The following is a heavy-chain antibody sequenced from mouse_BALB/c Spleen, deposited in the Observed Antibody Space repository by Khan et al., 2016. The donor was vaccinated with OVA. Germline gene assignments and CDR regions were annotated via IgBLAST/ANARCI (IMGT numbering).Heavy chain of an antibody. CDR3: ARKDYYDYDPFPY. CDR1: GYSITSEYA. J-gene: IGHJ3*01. CDR2: INYSGNT. D-gene: IGHD2-4*01. V-gene: IGHV3-2*02. Sequence: EVKLLESGPGLVKPSQSLSLTCTVTGYSITSEYAWNWIRQFPGNKLEWMGYINYSGNTRYNPYLKSRISITRDTSKNQFFLQLNSVTTEDTATYYCARKDYYDYDPFPYWGQGTLVTVSA.